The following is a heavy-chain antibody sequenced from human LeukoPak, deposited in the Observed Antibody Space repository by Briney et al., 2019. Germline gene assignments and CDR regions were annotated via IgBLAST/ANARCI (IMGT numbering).Heavy chain of an antibody. V-gene: IGHV3-7*01. CDR3: AKLDPSPFYYDSRYAFDI. CDR2: IKQDGSEK. J-gene: IGHJ3*02. CDR1: GFTFSSYW. D-gene: IGHD3-22*01. Sequence: PGGSLRLSCAASGFTFSSYWMSWVRQAPGKGLEWVANIKQDGSEKYYVDSVKGRFTISRDNAKNSLYLQMNSLRAEDTAVYYCAKLDPSPFYYDSRYAFDIWGQGTMVTVSS.